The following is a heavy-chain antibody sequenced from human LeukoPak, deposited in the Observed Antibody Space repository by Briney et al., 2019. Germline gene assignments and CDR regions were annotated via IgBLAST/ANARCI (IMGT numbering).Heavy chain of an antibody. J-gene: IGHJ4*02. D-gene: IGHD2-15*01. CDR2: INPNSGGT. CDR1: GYTFTGYY. V-gene: IGHV1-2*02. CDR3: ARSLGYCCGGSCYPFDY. Sequence: ASVKVSCKASGYTFTGYYMHWVRQAPGQGLEWMGWINPNSGGTNYAQKFQGRVTMTRDTSISTAYMELSRLRSDDTAVYYCARSLGYCCGGSCYPFDYWGQGTLVTVSS.